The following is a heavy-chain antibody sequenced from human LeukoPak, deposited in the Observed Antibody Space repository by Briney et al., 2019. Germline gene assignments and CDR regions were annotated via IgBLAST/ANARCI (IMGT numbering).Heavy chain of an antibody. CDR2: MNPNSGNT. CDR3: AGRSSTL. CDR1: GYTFTSYD. D-gene: IGHD2-2*01. Sequence: GASVKVSCKASGYTFTSYDINWVRQATGQGLEWMGWMNPNSGNTGYAQKFQGRVTITADESTSTAYMELSSLRSEDTAVYYCAGRSSTLWGQGTLVTVSS. V-gene: IGHV1-8*01. J-gene: IGHJ4*02.